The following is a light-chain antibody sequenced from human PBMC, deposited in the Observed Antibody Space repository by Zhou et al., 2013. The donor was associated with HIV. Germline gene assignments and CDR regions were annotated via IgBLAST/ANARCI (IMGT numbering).Light chain of an antibody. J-gene: IGKJ5*01. CDR2: KVS. CDR1: QSLVHSDGNTY. Sequence: DVVMTQSALSLPVTLGQPASISCRSSQSLVHSDGNTYLNWFQQRPGQSPRRLIYKVSNRDSGVPDRFSGSGSGTDFTLKISRVEAEDVGVYYCMQGTHWVTFGQGTRLEIK. V-gene: IGKV2-30*02. CDR3: MQGTHWVT.